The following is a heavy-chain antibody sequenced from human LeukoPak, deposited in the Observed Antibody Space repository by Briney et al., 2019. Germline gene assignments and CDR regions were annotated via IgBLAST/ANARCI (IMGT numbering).Heavy chain of an antibody. CDR1: GFPFSSYW. CDR2: INSDGSST. V-gene: IGHV3-74*01. D-gene: IGHD1-14*01. CDR3: ARVRYCDY. J-gene: IGHJ4*02. Sequence: HLGGSLRHSCSASGFPFSSYWMHSVRQATGKGLVWVSRINSDGSSTNYAPSVKSRFTISSDNAKNTRYLKMNGLRAEDTAVYYCARVRYCDYWGQGTLVTVSS.